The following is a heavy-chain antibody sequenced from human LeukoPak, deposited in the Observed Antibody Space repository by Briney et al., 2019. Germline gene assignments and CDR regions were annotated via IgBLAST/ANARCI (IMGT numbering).Heavy chain of an antibody. Sequence: ASVKVSCKAPGYTFASYYMHWVRQAPGQGLEWMGWINPNSGGTNYAQKFQGRVTITRDTSISTAYMELSSLRSEDTAVYYCATGLGLGSYYSFAYWAREPWSPSPQ. J-gene: IGHJ4*02. CDR1: GYTFASYY. V-gene: IGHV1-2*02. CDR2: INPNSGGT. D-gene: IGHD1-26*01. CDR3: ATGLGLGSYYSFAY.